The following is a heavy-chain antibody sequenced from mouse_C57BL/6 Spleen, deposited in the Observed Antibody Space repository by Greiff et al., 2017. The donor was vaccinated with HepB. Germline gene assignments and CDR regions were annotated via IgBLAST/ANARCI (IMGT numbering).Heavy chain of an antibody. D-gene: IGHD1-1*02. Sequence: QVQLQQPGAELVKPGASVKLSCKASGYTFTSYWMHWVKQRPGQGLEWIGMIHPNSGSTNYNEKFKSKATLTVDKSSSTAYMQLSSLTSEDSAVYYCARNGGYYWYFEVWGTGTTVTVSS. CDR2: IHPNSGST. J-gene: IGHJ1*03. CDR3: ARNGGYYWYFEV. V-gene: IGHV1-64*01. CDR1: GYTFTSYW.